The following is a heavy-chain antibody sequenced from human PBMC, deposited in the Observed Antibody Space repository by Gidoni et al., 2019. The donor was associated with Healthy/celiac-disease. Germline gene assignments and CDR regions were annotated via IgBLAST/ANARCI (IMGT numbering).Heavy chain of an antibody. CDR1: GGNFSSYT. V-gene: IGHV1-69*02. CDR2: IIPILGIA. J-gene: IGHJ5*02. Sequence: QAKLVQSGAEVKKHGSSVKVSCKASGGNFSSYTISWVRPAPGQGLEWMGRIIPILGIANYAQKFQGRVTITADKATSTAYMELSSLRSEDTAVYYCARGYYYDSSGYYYPAWGQGTLVTVSS. CDR3: ARGYYYDSSGYYYPA. D-gene: IGHD3-22*01.